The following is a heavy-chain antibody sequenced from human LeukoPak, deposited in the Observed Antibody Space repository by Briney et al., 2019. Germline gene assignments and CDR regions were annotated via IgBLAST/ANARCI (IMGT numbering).Heavy chain of an antibody. CDR3: ARDLYGSGSYDYYYGMDV. V-gene: IGHV3-7*03. J-gene: IGHJ6*02. D-gene: IGHD3-10*01. Sequence: PGGSLRLSCAASGFTFSSYAMSWVRQAPGKGLEWVANIKQDGSEKYYVDSVKGRFTISRDNAKNSLYLQMNSLRAEDTAVYYCARDLYGSGSYDYYYGMDVWGQGTAVTVSS. CDR1: GFTFSSYA. CDR2: IKQDGSEK.